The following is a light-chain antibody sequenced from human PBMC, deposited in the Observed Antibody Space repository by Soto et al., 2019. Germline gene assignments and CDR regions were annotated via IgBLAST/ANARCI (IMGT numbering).Light chain of an antibody. CDR3: QSYDSSLSGYV. CDR2: GNN. V-gene: IGLV1-40*01. Sequence: QSVLTQPPSVSGAPGQRVTISCTGSSSNIGAGYDVYWYQQLPGTAPKLLIYGNNNRPSGVPDRFSGSKSGTSASLAITGLQSQDEVDYYCQSYDSSLSGYVFGTGTKLTVL. CDR1: SSNIGAGYD. J-gene: IGLJ1*01.